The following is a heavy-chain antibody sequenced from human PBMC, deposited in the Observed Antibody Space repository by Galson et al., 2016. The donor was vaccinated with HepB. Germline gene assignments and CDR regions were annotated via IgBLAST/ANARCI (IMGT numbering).Heavy chain of an antibody. CDR1: GFTFGPFW. CDR2: INDDGTNT. D-gene: IGHD6-19*01. V-gene: IGHV3-74*01. CDR3: ARWSSGLS. J-gene: IGHJ4*02. Sequence: SLRLSCAASGFTFGPFWMTWVRQAPGKGLVWVSRINDDGTNTNYADSVKGRFTISRDNAKNTLYLQMNSLRADDTAVYYCARWSSGLSWGQGTLVTVSS.